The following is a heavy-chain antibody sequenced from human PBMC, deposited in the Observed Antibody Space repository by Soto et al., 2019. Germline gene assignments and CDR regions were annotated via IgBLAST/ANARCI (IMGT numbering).Heavy chain of an antibody. V-gene: IGHV4-59*11. Sequence: SETLSLTCTVSGDSISRHYWSWIRQPPGRGLEWIGYIYYSGNTNYNPSLKSRVTTSIDTSKNQFSLKLSSVIAADTAVYYCARGGSLYESTGYYLEDYWGQGSLVTVSS. CDR2: IYYSGNT. J-gene: IGHJ4*02. CDR3: ARGGSLYESTGYYLEDY. CDR1: GDSISRHY. D-gene: IGHD3-22*01.